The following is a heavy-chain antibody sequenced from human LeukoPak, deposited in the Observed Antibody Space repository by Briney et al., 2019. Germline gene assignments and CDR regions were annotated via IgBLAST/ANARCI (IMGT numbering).Heavy chain of an antibody. V-gene: IGHV3-21*01. D-gene: IGHD2-15*01. Sequence: GGSLRLSCAASGFIFSHHGMNWVRQAPGQGLEWVSSSSGSSSYIYYPDSVKGRFTISRDNAKNSLYLQMNSLRAEDTAVYYCARDREAYCSGGRCTNFDYWGQGSLVTVSS. CDR1: GFIFSHHG. CDR3: ARDREAYCSGGRCTNFDY. CDR2: SSGSSSYI. J-gene: IGHJ4*02.